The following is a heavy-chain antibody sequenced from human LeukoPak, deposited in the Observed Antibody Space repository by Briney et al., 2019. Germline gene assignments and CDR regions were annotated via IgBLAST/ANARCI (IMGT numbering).Heavy chain of an antibody. CDR3: AKDPSGGIAVAGTDY. Sequence: GGSLRLSCAASGFTFSSYGMHWVRQAPGKGLEWVAVISYDGSNKYYADPVKGRFTISRVNSKNTLYLQMNSLRAEDTAVYYCAKDPSGGIAVAGTDYWGQGTLVTVSS. D-gene: IGHD6-19*01. CDR2: ISYDGSNK. V-gene: IGHV3-30*18. CDR1: GFTFSSYG. J-gene: IGHJ4*02.